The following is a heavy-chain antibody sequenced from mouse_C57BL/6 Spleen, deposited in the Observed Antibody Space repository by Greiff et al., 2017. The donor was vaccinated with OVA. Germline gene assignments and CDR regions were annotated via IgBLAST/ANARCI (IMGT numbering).Heavy chain of an antibody. Sequence: VMLVESGPGLVAPSQSLSITCTVSGFSLTSYGVHWVRQPPGKGLEWLVVIWSDGSTTYNSALKSRLSISKDNSKSQVFLKMNSLQTDDTAMYYCARHDDGYLFYAMDYWGQGTSVTVSS. V-gene: IGHV2-6-1*01. CDR2: IWSDGST. CDR3: ARHDDGYLFYAMDY. J-gene: IGHJ4*01. CDR1: GFSLTSYG. D-gene: IGHD2-3*01.